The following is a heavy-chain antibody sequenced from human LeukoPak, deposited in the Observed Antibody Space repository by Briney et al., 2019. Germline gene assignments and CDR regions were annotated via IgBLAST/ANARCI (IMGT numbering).Heavy chain of an antibody. D-gene: IGHD2-2*01. CDR2: INQDGSEK. CDR3: APHCSSASCPDY. J-gene: IGHJ4*02. V-gene: IGHV3-7*01. CDR1: GFTFGDYA. Sequence: GGSLRLSCTASGFTFGDYAMSWVRQAPGKGLEWVANINQDGSEKYYVDSVKGRFTISRDNARNSLYLQMNSLRTEDTSVYYCAPHCSSASCPDYWGQGTLVTVSS.